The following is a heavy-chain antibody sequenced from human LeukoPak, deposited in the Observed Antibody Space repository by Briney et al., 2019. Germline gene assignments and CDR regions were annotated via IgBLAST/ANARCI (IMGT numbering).Heavy chain of an antibody. Sequence: GGSLRLSCAASGFTFSSYWMHWVRQAPGKGLEWVSRIISDGSNTTYADSVKGRFTISRDNAKNTLYLQMSSLRAEDTAVYYCVRNSYDSSGYYDYWGQGTLVTVSS. CDR2: IISDGSNT. J-gene: IGHJ4*02. CDR1: GFTFSSYW. V-gene: IGHV3-74*01. CDR3: VRNSYDSSGYYDY. D-gene: IGHD3-22*01.